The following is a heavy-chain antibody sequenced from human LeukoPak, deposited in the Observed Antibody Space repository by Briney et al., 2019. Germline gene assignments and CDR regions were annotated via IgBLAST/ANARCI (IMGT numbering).Heavy chain of an antibody. J-gene: IGHJ5*02. D-gene: IGHD6-19*01. V-gene: IGHV1-69*04. CDR3: ARLTVAGTVIDA. CDR2: IIPILNIA. Sequence: SVKVSCKAFGGTFSSYAISWVRQAPGQGLEWMGRIIPILNIANYAQKFQGRVTITADKSTSTAYMELSSLRSEDTAVYYCARLTVAGTVIDAWGQGTLVTVSS. CDR1: GGTFSSYA.